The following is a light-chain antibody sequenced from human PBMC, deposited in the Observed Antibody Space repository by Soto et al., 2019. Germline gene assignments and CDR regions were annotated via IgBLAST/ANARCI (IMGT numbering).Light chain of an antibody. CDR2: AAS. CDR3: QQSDSTPYT. CDR1: QSISSS. V-gene: IGKV1-39*01. Sequence: DIQMTQSPSYLSASVGDRVNITCRASQSISSSLNWYQQKPGKAPRLLIYAASSLQSDVPSRFSGGGSGTDFTLTIRSLQPEDFATYSCQQSDSTPYTFGQGTKLEIK. J-gene: IGKJ2*01.